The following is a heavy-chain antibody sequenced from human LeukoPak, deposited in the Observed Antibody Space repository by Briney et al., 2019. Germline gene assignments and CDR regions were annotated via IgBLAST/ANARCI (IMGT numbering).Heavy chain of an antibody. V-gene: IGHV4-39*07. CDR3: ARRSGVLDSRDSRYYFDH. D-gene: IGHD3-22*01. J-gene: IGHJ4*02. CDR1: GGSISSSSYY. Sequence: SETLSLTCTVSGGSISSSSYYWGWIRQPPGKGLEWIGEINDSGDTNYNPSLKSRVTISVDTYRKQFSLKVTSVTAADTAVYYCARRSGVLDSRDSRYYFDHWGQGTLVTVSS. CDR2: INDSGDT.